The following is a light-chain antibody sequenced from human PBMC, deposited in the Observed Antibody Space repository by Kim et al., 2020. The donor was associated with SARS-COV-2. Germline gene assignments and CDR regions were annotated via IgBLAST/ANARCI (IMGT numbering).Light chain of an antibody. J-gene: IGLJ3*02. CDR3: QSYDNSLSGWV. CDR2: DNT. V-gene: IGLV1-40*01. Sequence: RVTISGTGSSSNIGAGYDVHWYQQFPGTAPKFLIYDNTNRPSGVPDRFSGSKSGTSASLAITGLQAEDEADYYCQSYDNSLSGWVFGGGTKVTVL. CDR1: SSNIGAGYD.